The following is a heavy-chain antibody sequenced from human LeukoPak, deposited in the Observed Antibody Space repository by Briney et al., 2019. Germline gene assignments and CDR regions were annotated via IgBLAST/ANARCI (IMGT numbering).Heavy chain of an antibody. CDR1: GGSFSGYY. CDR3: AREYSSSWYLFWLDP. D-gene: IGHD6-13*01. J-gene: IGHJ5*02. V-gene: IGHV4-34*01. CDR2: INHSGST. Sequence: SETLSLTCAVYGGSFSGYYWSWIRQPPGKGLEWIGEINHSGSTNYNPSLKSRVTISVDTSKNQFSLKLSSVTAADTAVYYCAREYSSSWYLFWLDPWGQGTLVTVSS.